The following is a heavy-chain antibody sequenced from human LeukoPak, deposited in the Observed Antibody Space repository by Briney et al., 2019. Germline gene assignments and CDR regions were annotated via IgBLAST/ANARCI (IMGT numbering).Heavy chain of an antibody. CDR2: INPNSGGT. D-gene: IGHD1-26*01. CDR3: ARDCPSGSGSYWGGSDY. CDR1: GYTFTGYY. Sequence: ASVKVSCKASGYTFTGYYMHWVRQAPGQGLEWMGRINPNSGGTNYAQKFQGRVTMTRDTSIGTAYMELSRLRSDDTAVYYCARDCPSGSGSYWGGSDYWGQGTLVTVSS. J-gene: IGHJ4*02. V-gene: IGHV1-2*06.